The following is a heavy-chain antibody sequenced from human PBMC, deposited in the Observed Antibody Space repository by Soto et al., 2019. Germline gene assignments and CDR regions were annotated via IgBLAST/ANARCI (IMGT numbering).Heavy chain of an antibody. CDR2: IIPILGIA. CDR1: GVTFSSYT. D-gene: IGHD4-17*01. CDR3: AREPYGDNVGNYY. J-gene: IGHJ4*02. V-gene: IGHV1-69*08. Sequence: QVQLVQSGAEVKKPGFSVKVSCKASGVTFSSYTISWVRQAPGQGLEWMGRIIPILGIANYAQKFQGRVTITADKSTSTAYIELSSLRSEETAVYYCAREPYGDNVGNYYGGQGTLVTVCS.